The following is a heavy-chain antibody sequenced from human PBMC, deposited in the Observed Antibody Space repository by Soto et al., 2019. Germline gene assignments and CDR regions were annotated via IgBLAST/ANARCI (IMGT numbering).Heavy chain of an antibody. D-gene: IGHD5-12*01. CDR1: GGSISSYY. CDR3: ASLSSGYDSYFDY. Sequence: SETLSLTCTVSGGSISSYYWSWIRQPPGKGLEWIGEIYYSGSTNYNPSLKSRVTIPVDTSKNTLYLQLNCLSAEDTAVYYCASLSSGYDSYFDYWGQGTLVTVSS. V-gene: IGHV4-59*12. CDR2: IYYSGST. J-gene: IGHJ4*02.